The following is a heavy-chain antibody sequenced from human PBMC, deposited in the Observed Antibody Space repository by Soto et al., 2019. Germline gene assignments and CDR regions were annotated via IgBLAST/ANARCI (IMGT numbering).Heavy chain of an antibody. J-gene: IGHJ4*02. Sequence: GGSLRLSCAASGFTFSSYAMSWVRQAPGKGLKWVSAISGSGGSTYYADTVKGRFTISRVNSKNTLYLQMNSLRAEDTAVYYCAKDGDYYGSGSRFDYWGQGALVTGSS. CDR1: GFTFSSYA. CDR3: AKDGDYYGSGSRFDY. D-gene: IGHD3-10*01. V-gene: IGHV3-23*01. CDR2: ISGSGGST.